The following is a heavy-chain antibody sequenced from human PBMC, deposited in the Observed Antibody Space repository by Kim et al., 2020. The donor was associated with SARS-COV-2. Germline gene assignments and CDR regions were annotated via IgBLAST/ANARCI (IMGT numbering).Heavy chain of an antibody. Sequence: GRFTIARDNAKNSLYLQMNSLRAEDTALYYCAKDVGPYGSGLRYYYGMDVWGQGTTVTVSS. V-gene: IGHV3-9*01. CDR3: AKDVGPYGSGLRYYYGMDV. D-gene: IGHD3-10*01. J-gene: IGHJ6*02.